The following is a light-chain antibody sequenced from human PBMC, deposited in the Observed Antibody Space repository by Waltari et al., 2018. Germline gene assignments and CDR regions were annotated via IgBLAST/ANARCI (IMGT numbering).Light chain of an antibody. CDR2: EVS. CDR3: CSYAGVRGAV. CDR1: SRDVGTYNL. V-gene: IGLV2-23*02. J-gene: IGLJ7*01. Sequence: QSALTQPASLSGSPGESITISCTGTSRDVGTYNLISWYQQHPGKVPKLLIYEVSKRPSGVSNRFSASKSGNMASLTISGLQADDEADYYCCSYAGVRGAVFGGGTHLTVL.